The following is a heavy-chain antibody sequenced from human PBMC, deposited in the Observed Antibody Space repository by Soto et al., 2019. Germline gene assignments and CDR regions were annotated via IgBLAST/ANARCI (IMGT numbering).Heavy chain of an antibody. V-gene: IGHV1-69*06. J-gene: IGHJ3*02. CDR2: IIPIFGTA. CDR1: GGTFSSYA. Sequence: SVKVSCKASGGTFSSYAISWVRQAPGQGLEWMGGIIPIFGTANYAQKFQGRVTITADKSTSTAYMELSSLRSEDTAVYYCAGERSYDYVWGSYRDDAFDIWGQGTMVTVS. CDR3: AGERSYDYVWGSYRDDAFDI. D-gene: IGHD3-16*02.